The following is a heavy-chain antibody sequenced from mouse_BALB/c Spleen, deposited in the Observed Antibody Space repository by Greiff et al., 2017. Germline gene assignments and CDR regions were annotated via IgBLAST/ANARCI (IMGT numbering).Heavy chain of an antibody. CDR1: GFNIKDTY. CDR2: IDPANGNT. CDR3: ATTATWFAY. J-gene: IGHJ3*01. V-gene: IGHV14-3*02. Sequence: VQRVESGAELVKPGASVKLSCTASGFNIKDTYMHWVKQRPEQGLEWIGRIDPANGNTKYDPKFQGKATITADTSSNTAYLQLSSLTSEDTAVYYCATTATWFAYWGQGTLVTVSA. D-gene: IGHD1-2*01.